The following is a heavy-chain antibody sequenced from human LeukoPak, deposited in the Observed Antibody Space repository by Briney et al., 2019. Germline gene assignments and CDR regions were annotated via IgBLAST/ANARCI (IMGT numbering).Heavy chain of an antibody. V-gene: IGHV1-18*01. J-gene: IGHJ4*02. Sequence: ASVKVSCKASGYTFSSYVISWVRQAPGQGLEWMGWISVYNGNTNYAQNLQGRVTMTTDTSTSTAYMELRSLRSDDTAVYYCARDVSGSYYAYWGQGTLVTVSS. CDR3: ARDVSGSYYAY. D-gene: IGHD1-26*01. CDR1: GYTFSSYV. CDR2: ISVYNGNT.